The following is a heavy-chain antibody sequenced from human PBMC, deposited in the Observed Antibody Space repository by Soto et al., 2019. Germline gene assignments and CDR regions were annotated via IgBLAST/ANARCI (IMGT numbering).Heavy chain of an antibody. CDR3: ATNYYDSYRYYYYGMDV. CDR2: IYHSGST. J-gene: IGHJ6*02. CDR1: GGSISSGGYS. D-gene: IGHD3-22*01. V-gene: IGHV4-30-2*01. Sequence: LSLTCAVSGGSISSGGYSWSWIRQPPGKGLEWIGYIYHSGSTYYNPSLKSRVTISVDRSKNQFSLKLSSVTAADTAVYYCATNYYDSYRYYYYGMDVWGQGTTVTVSS.